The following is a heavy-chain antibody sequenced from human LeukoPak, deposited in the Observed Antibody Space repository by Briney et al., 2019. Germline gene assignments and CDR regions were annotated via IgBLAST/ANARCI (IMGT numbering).Heavy chain of an antibody. J-gene: IGHJ4*02. CDR3: ARVRAFQYYYDSSGYDY. Sequence: SGTLSLTCAVSGGSISSSNWWSWVRQPPGKGLEWIGEIYHSGSTNYNPSLKSRVTISVDKSKNQFSLKLSSVTTADTAVYYCARVRAFQYYYDSSGYDYWGQGTLVTVSS. D-gene: IGHD3-22*01. CDR2: IYHSGST. V-gene: IGHV4-4*02. CDR1: GGSISSSNW.